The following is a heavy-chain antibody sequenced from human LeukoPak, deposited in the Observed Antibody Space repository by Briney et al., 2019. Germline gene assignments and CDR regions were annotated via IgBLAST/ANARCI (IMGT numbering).Heavy chain of an antibody. CDR1: GFTFSSYE. Sequence: GGSLRLSCAASGFTFSSYEMNWVRQAPGKGLEWVSYISSSGSTIYYADSVKGRFTISRDNAKNSLYLQMNSLRDEDTAVYYCASGRQQLVRFDYWGQGTLVTVSS. CDR3: ASGRQQLVRFDY. D-gene: IGHD6-13*01. CDR2: ISSSGSTI. J-gene: IGHJ4*02. V-gene: IGHV3-48*03.